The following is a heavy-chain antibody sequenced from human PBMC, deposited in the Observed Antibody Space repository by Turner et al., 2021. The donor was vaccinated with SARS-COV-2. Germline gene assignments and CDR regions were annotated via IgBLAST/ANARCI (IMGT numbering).Heavy chain of an antibody. CDR3: ARDRGQLGPVGMDV. CDR2: IYTSGST. J-gene: IGHJ6*02. CDR1: GGSISSYY. D-gene: IGHD6-6*01. V-gene: IGHV4-4*07. Sequence: QFQLQESGPGLVKPSEPLSLPCPVSGGSISSYYWSWPRQPAGKGLEWIGSIYTSGSTNDNPALKSRVTMSVDTSKNQFSLKMSSVTAADTAVYYCARDRGQLGPVGMDVWGQGTTVTVSS.